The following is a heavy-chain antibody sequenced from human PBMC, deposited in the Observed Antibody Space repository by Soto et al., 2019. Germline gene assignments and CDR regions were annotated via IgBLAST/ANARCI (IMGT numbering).Heavy chain of an antibody. CDR3: ARRKITDIAEPAAIYADEGFDI. CDR1: GGSIGSRGYY. D-gene: IGHD2-2*01. V-gene: IGHV4-39*01. CDR2: VFYSGCV. J-gene: IGHJ3*02. Sequence: QLQLQESGPGLVKPSETLSLTCTVSGGSIGSRGYYWGWIRQPPGKGLEWIGSVFYSGCVYYTPSLSGRVTIIIDISNNPFSLRLSSVTAADTAFYYCARRKITDIAEPAAIYADEGFDIWGQGTLVTDSS.